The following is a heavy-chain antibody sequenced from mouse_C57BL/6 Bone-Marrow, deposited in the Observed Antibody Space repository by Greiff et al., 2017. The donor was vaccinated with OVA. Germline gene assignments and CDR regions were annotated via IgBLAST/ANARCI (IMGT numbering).Heavy chain of an antibody. Sequence: EVKLVESGGGLVKPGGSLKLSCAASGFTFSDYGMHWVRQAPEKGLEWVAYISSGSSTIYYADTVKGRFTISRDNAKNTLFLQMTSLRSEDTAMYYCAIAYYYGSSPSYWYFDVWGTGTTVTVSS. D-gene: IGHD1-1*01. J-gene: IGHJ1*03. CDR1: GFTFSDYG. CDR3: AIAYYYGSSPSYWYFDV. V-gene: IGHV5-17*01. CDR2: ISSGSSTI.